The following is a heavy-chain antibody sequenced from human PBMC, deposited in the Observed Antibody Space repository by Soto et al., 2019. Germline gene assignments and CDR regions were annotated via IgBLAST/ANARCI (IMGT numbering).Heavy chain of an antibody. J-gene: IGHJ3*02. CDR1: GYSFTSYW. V-gene: IGHV5-51*01. D-gene: IGHD4-17*01. Sequence: PGESLKISCKGSGYSFTSYWIGWVRQMPGKGLEWMGIIYPGDSDTRYSPSFQGQVTISADKSISTAYLQWSSLKASDTAMYYCARLLSIYGPRSKKAFEIWGQGTMVTVS. CDR3: ARLLSIYGPRSKKAFEI. CDR2: IYPGDSDT.